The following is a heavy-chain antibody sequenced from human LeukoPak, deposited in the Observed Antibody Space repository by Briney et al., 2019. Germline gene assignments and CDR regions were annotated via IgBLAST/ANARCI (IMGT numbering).Heavy chain of an antibody. J-gene: IGHJ4*02. CDR3: ARGDYGDYGGAFDY. Sequence: GRSLRLSCVVSGFTFDDYAMHWVRQAPGKGLEWVSGISGNSGSIGYADSVKGRFTISRDNAKNSLYLQMNSLRAEDTAVYYCARGDYGDYGGAFDYWGQGTLVTVSS. CDR1: GFTFDDYA. D-gene: IGHD4-17*01. CDR2: ISGNSGSI. V-gene: IGHV3-9*01.